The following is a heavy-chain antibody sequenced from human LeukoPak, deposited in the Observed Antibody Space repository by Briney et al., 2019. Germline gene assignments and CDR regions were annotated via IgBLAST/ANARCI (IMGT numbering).Heavy chain of an antibody. Sequence: GGSLRLSCVASGFTFSSYSMNWVRQAPGKGLEWVSSISSSSSYIYYADSVKGRFTISRDNAKNSLYLQMNSLRAEDTAVYYCARDPRPGSYFPDYWGQGTLVTVSS. CDR3: ARDPRPGSYFPDY. J-gene: IGHJ4*02. D-gene: IGHD3-10*01. CDR1: GFTFSSYS. V-gene: IGHV3-21*01. CDR2: ISSSSSYI.